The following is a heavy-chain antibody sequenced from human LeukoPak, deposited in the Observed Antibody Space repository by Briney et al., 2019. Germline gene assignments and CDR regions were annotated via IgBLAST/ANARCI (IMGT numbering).Heavy chain of an antibody. V-gene: IGHV4-34*09. CDR2: IYYSGST. J-gene: IGHJ3*02. Sequence: SETLSLTCAVYGGSFSGYYWSWIRQPPGKGLEWIGSIYYSGSTYYNPSLKSRVTISVDTSKNQFSLKLSSVTAADTAVYYCARDYEETGAFDIWGQGTMVTVSS. D-gene: IGHD3-3*01. CDR3: ARDYEETGAFDI. CDR1: GGSFSGYY.